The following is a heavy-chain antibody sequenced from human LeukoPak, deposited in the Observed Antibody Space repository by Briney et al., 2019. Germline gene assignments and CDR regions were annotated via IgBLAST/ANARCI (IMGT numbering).Heavy chain of an antibody. J-gene: IGHJ3*02. Sequence: ASVKVSCKASGGTFSSYAISWVRQAPGQGLEWMGGTIPIFGTANYAQKFQGRVTITTDESTSTAYMELSSLRSEDTAVYYCARDYPLYYYDSSGYNAFDIWGQGTMVTVSS. CDR3: ARDYPLYYYDSSGYNAFDI. CDR2: TIPIFGTA. CDR1: GGTFSSYA. V-gene: IGHV1-69*05. D-gene: IGHD3-22*01.